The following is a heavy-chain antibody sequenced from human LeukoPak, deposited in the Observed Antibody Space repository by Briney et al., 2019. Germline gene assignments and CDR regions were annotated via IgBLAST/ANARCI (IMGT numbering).Heavy chain of an antibody. CDR3: ARDDSGVVIHY. CDR2: INPDTGGT. D-gene: IGHD3-3*01. CDR1: GDTFTAYF. J-gene: IGHJ4*02. V-gene: IGHV1-2*02. Sequence: GAPVKVSCKTSGDTFTAYFMHWVRQAPGQGLEWMGWINPDTGGTNYAQKFQDRVTMTRDTSISTAYMELSRLTSDDTAVYYCARDDSGVVIHYWGQGTLVSVSS.